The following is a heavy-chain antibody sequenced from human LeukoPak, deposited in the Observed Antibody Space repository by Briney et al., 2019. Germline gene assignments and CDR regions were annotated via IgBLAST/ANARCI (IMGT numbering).Heavy chain of an antibody. D-gene: IGHD3-10*01. CDR2: IKSKTDGGTT. J-gene: IGHJ4*02. CDR3: TTVLLWFGIPSDY. Sequence: GGSLRLSCAASGFTFSNAWMSWVRQAPGKGLEWVGRIKSKTDGGTTDYAAPVKGRFTISRGDSKNTLYLQMNSLKTEDTAVYYCTTVLLWFGIPSDYWGQGTLVTVSS. CDR1: GFTFSNAW. V-gene: IGHV3-15*01.